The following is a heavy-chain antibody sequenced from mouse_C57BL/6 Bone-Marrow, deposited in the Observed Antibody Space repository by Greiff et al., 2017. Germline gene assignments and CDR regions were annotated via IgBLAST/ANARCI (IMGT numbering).Heavy chain of an antibody. D-gene: IGHD1-1*01. Sequence: QVQLQQSGPELVKPGASVKISCKASGYAFSSSWMNWVKQRPGKGLEWIGRIYPGDGDTNYNGKFKGKATLTADKSSSTAYMQLSSLTSEDSAVYFCARSGYYGSSSLWYFDVWGTGTTVTVSS. CDR2: IYPGDGDT. CDR3: ARSGYYGSSSLWYFDV. CDR1: GYAFSSSW. V-gene: IGHV1-82*01. J-gene: IGHJ1*03.